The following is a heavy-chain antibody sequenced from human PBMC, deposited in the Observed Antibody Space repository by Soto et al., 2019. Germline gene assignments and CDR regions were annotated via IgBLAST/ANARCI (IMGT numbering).Heavy chain of an antibody. V-gene: IGHV3-15*01. CDR3: TPLNRGRFDY. Sequence: EVQLVESGGGLVKPGGSLRVSCAASGFTFTNVWMSWVRQAPGKGLEWVGRITTTSGGGATDYAAPLRGTFTISREDSRTTVYLEMNSLKTEDTAVYYCTPLNRGRFDYWGQGALVAVSS. J-gene: IGHJ4*02. CDR1: GFTFTNVW. CDR2: ITTTSGGGAT.